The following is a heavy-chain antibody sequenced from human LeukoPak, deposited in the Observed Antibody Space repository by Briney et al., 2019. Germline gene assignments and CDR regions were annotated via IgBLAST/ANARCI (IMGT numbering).Heavy chain of an antibody. D-gene: IGHD3-22*01. Sequence: ASVKVSCKASGYTFTGYYMHWVRQAPGQGLEWMGWMNPNSGNTGYAQKFQGRVTMTRDTSINTAYMELSSLRSEDTAVYYCASPIYHYNSSGYYPFDYWGQGTLVTVSS. V-gene: IGHV1-8*02. J-gene: IGHJ4*02. CDR2: MNPNSGNT. CDR1: GYTFTGYY. CDR3: ASPIYHYNSSGYYPFDY.